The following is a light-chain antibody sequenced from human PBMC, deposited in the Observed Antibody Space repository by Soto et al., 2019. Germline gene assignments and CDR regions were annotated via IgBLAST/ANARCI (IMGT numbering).Light chain of an antibody. CDR1: QDIDNY. CDR3: LQHNAYPFT. Sequence: DIQMTQSPPAMSASVGERVTITCRASQDIDNYLAWFQQKPGQGPKRLIYGASNLQSGVPPRFSGSGSETEFTLTISNLQPEDSATYYCLQHNAYPFTFGQGTKLEIK. CDR2: GAS. V-gene: IGKV1-17*03. J-gene: IGKJ2*01.